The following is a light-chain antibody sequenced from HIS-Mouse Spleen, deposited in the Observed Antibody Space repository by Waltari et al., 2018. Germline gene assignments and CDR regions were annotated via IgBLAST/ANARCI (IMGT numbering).Light chain of an antibody. Sequence: SYVLTQPPSVSVAPGKTARITCGGNNIGSKSVHWYQQKPGQAPVLVVYDDSARPSGIPERFSGSTSGNTATLTISRVEAGDEADYHCQVWDSSSDHVVFGGGTKLTVL. J-gene: IGLJ2*01. V-gene: IGLV3-21*03. CDR2: DDS. CDR1: NIGSKS. CDR3: QVWDSSSDHVV.